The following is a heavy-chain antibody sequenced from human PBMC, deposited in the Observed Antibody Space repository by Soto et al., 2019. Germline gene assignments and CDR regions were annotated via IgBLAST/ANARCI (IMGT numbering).Heavy chain of an antibody. J-gene: IGHJ6*02. V-gene: IGHV3-7*01. CDR2: IKQDGSEK. Sequence: EVQLVESGGGLVQPGGSLRLSCAASGFTFSSYWMSWVRQAPGKGLEWVANIKQDGSEKYYVDSVKGRFTIPRDNAKNSLYLQMNSLRAEDTAVYYCARDRSLGSPTYYYYYYGMDVWGQGTTVTVSS. D-gene: IGHD3-10*01. CDR3: ARDRSLGSPTYYYYYYGMDV. CDR1: GFTFSSYW.